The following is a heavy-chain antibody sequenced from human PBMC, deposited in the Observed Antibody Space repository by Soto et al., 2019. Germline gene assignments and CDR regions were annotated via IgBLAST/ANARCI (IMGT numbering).Heavy chain of an antibody. CDR2: IYYSGSI. CDR1: GGSISSGCYY. CDR3: ARYFDDGGIFGYLDL. D-gene: IGHD4-17*01. Sequence: QVQLQESGPGLVKPSQTLSLTCTVSGGSISSGCYYWRWIRQHPGKGLEWIGYIYYSGSIYYNPSLKSRVTISVDTSKNQFSRKLSSVTGADTDVYYCARYFDDGGIFGYLDLCGRGTLVTVS. V-gene: IGHV4-31*03. J-gene: IGHJ2*01.